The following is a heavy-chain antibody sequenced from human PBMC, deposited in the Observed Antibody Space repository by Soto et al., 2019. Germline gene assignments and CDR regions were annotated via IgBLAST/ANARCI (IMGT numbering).Heavy chain of an antibody. V-gene: IGHV4-4*07. J-gene: IGHJ6*02. Sequence: SETLSLTCTVSGDSFSNYYWSWIRQPAGKGLEWIGRIYPSGTTNYNPSLKSRLTMSRDTSKNQFSLSLRSVTAADTAVYFCARDDFGSAGMDVWGQGNTDTGSS. D-gene: IGHD3-10*01. CDR2: IYPSGTT. CDR1: GDSFSNYY. CDR3: ARDDFGSAGMDV.